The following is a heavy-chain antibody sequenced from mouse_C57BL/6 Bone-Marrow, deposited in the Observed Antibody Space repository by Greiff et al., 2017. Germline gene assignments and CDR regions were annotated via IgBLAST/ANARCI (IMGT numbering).Heavy chain of an antibody. CDR1: GFNIKDYY. Sequence: DVKLQESGAELVRPGASVKLSCTASGFNIKDYYMHWVKQRPEQGLEWIGRIDPEDGDTEYAPKFQGKATMTADTSSNTAYLQLSSLTSEDTAVYYCTTPRWFGWFAYWGQGTLVTVSA. J-gene: IGHJ3*01. D-gene: IGHD2-3*01. V-gene: IGHV14-1*01. CDR2: IDPEDGDT. CDR3: TTPRWFGWFAY.